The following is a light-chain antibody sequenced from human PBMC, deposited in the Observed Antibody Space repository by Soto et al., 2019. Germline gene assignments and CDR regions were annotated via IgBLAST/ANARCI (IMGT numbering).Light chain of an antibody. V-gene: IGLV2-11*01. CDR3: CSFAGSRHFV. CDR1: DNDVGGYNF. Sequence: QSALTQPRSVSGSPGQSVTISCSGTDNDVGGYNFVSWYQQHPGKAPKLMVFDVSKRPSGVPGRFSGSKSGTTASLTISGLQAEDEADYYCCSFAGSRHFVFGTGTKVTVL. CDR2: DVS. J-gene: IGLJ1*01.